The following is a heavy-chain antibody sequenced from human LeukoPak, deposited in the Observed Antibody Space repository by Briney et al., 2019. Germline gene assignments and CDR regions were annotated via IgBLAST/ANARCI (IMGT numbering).Heavy chain of an antibody. V-gene: IGHV1-46*01. J-gene: IGHJ4*02. CDR3: ARAWGLDITGGGDY. Sequence: ASVKVSCKAFGYTFINYYVQWVRQAPGQGLEWMGIINPRDRTIAYAQKFQGRVTMTRDTSTSTVYMELSGLRSEDTAVYYCARAWGLDITGGGDYWGQGTLVTVSS. D-gene: IGHD1-14*01. CDR2: INPRDRTI. CDR1: GYTFINYY.